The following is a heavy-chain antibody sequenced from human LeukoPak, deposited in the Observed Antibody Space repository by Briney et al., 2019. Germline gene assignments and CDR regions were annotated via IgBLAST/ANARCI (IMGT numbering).Heavy chain of an antibody. J-gene: IGHJ6*02. V-gene: IGHV3-23*01. Sequence: TGGSLRLSCVVSGFTFNRCWMNWVRQAPGKGLEWVSEISGSGGVTYYADSVKGRFTISRDNSKSTLYLQVNSLRAEDTAVYYCARIFGSSSARGMDVWGQGTTVTVSS. CDR3: ARIFGSSSARGMDV. CDR2: ISGSGGVT. CDR1: GFTFNRCW. D-gene: IGHD3-22*01.